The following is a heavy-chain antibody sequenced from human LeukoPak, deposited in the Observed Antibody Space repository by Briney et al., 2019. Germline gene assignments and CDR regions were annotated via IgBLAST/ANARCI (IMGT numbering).Heavy chain of an antibody. V-gene: IGHV4-4*07. CDR1: GGSLSDHF. J-gene: IGHJ4*02. Sequence: SETLSLTCTVSGGSLSDHFWTWIRRPAGKGLEWIGRIRWGTAYYNPSLESRVTISLDTSNNQFSLKVTSVTAADTAVYYCARGTERTRISGYYSFDYWGRGILVTVSS. CDR3: ARGTERTRISGYYSFDY. CDR2: IRWGTA. D-gene: IGHD5-12*01.